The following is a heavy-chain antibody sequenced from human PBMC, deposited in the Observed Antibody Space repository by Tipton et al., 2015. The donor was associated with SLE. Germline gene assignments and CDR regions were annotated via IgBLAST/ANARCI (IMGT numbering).Heavy chain of an antibody. CDR2: IYTSGST. D-gene: IGHD4-17*01. Sequence: TLSLTCTVSGGSISSGSYYWSWIRQPAGKGLEWIGYIYTSGSTNYNPSLKSRVTISVDTSKNQFSLQLNSVTPEDTAVYYCARGAFDGDYSHFDYWGQGTLVTVSS. J-gene: IGHJ4*02. V-gene: IGHV4-61*09. CDR3: ARGAFDGDYSHFDY. CDR1: GGSISSGSYY.